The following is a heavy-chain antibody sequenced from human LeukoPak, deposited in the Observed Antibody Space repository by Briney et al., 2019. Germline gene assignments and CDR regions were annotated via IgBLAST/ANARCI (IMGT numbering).Heavy chain of an antibody. V-gene: IGHV3-21*01. Sequence: GRSLRLSCAASGFTFSSYSMNWVRQAPGKGLEWVSCISSSSSYIYYADSVKGRFTISRDNAKNSLYLQMNSLRAEDTAVYYCARAHNWKYGSFDFWGQGTLVTVSS. CDR3: ARAHNWKYGSFDF. D-gene: IGHD1-7*01. CDR1: GFTFSSYS. J-gene: IGHJ4*02. CDR2: ISSSSSYI.